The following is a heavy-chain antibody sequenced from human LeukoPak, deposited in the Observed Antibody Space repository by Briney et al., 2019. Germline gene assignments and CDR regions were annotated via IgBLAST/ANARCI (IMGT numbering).Heavy chain of an antibody. CDR3: AKGQSYYSGMDV. CDR2: ISYDGSNK. CDR1: GFTFSSYA. J-gene: IGHJ6*02. Sequence: GGSLRLSCAASGFTFSSYAMHWVRQAPGKGLEWVAVISYDGSNKYYADSVKGRFTISRDNSKNTLYLQMNSLRAEDTAVYYCAKGQSYYSGMDVWGQGTTVTVSS. V-gene: IGHV3-30*01.